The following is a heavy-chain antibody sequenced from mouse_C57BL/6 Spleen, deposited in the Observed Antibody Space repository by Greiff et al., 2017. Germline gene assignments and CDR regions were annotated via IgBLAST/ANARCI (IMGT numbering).Heavy chain of an antibody. V-gene: IGHV1-74*01. CDR3: ARGSTMVTILFGY. D-gene: IGHD2-2*01. CDR2: IHPSDSDN. Sequence: VKLQQPGAGLVKPGASVKVSCKASGYTFTSYWMHWVKQRPGQGLEWIGRIHPSDSDNNYNQKFKGKATLTVDKSSSTAYMQLSSLTSEDSAVYYCARGSTMVTILFGYWGHGTLVTVA. CDR1: GYTFTSYW. J-gene: IGHJ3*02.